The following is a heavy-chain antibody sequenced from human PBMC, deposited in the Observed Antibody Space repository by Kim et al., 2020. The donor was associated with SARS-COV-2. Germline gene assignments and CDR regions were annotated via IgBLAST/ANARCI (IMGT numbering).Heavy chain of an antibody. J-gene: IGHJ4*02. V-gene: IGHV1-2*02. Sequence: ASVKVSCKASGYTFTGYYMHWVRQAPGQGLEWMGWINPNSGGTNYAQKFQGRVTMTRDTSISTAYMELSRLRSDDTAVYYCARDLYYDSSGYYSPGYWGQGTLVTVSS. CDR3: ARDLYYDSSGYYSPGY. CDR1: GYTFTGYY. D-gene: IGHD3-22*01. CDR2: INPNSGGT.